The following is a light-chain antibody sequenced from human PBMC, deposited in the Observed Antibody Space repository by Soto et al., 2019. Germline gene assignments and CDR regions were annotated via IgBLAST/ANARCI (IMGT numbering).Light chain of an antibody. CDR2: DTS. Sequence: EIVLTQSPGTLSLSPGERATLSCRASQSVNSNYLAWYQQKPGQAPRLLIYDTSSRATGTPDRFRGSGSVTDFTLTISRLETKDFAVYYCQQYGSSPWTFGQGTRVESK. V-gene: IGKV3-20*01. CDR1: QSVNSNY. CDR3: QQYGSSPWT. J-gene: IGKJ1*01.